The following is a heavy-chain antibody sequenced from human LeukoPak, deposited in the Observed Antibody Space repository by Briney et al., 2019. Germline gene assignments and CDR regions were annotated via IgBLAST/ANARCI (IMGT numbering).Heavy chain of an antibody. D-gene: IGHD7-27*01. CDR3: ARARTGDSDY. Sequence: ASVKVSCKASGYTFVNYYIHWVRQAPGQGLEWMGLINPGGGSTTYPQKFQGRVTMTRDTSTSTVYMGLNSLTSEDTAVYFCARARTGDSDYWGQGTLVTVSS. CDR1: GYTFVNYY. V-gene: IGHV1-46*01. CDR2: INPGGGST. J-gene: IGHJ4*02.